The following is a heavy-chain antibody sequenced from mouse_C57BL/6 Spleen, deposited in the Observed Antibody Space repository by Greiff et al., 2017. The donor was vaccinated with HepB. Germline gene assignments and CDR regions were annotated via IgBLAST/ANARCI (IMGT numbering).Heavy chain of an antibody. Sequence: EVQLQQSGGDLVKPGGSLKLSCAASGFTFSSYGMSWVRQTPDKRLEWVATISSGGSYTYYPDSVKGRFTISRDNAKNNLYLQMSRLKSEDTAMYYCARGGYYDYDDYAMDYWGQGTSVTVSS. V-gene: IGHV5-6*01. CDR3: ARGGYYDYDDYAMDY. CDR1: GFTFSSYG. CDR2: ISSGGSYT. D-gene: IGHD2-4*01. J-gene: IGHJ4*01.